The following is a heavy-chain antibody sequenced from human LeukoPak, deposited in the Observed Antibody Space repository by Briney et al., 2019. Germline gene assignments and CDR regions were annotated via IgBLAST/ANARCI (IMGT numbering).Heavy chain of an antibody. D-gene: IGHD4-23*01. CDR1: GGSIISGAYY. J-gene: IGHJ4*02. CDR2: VHYSGST. Sequence: SETLSLTCTVSGGSIISGAYYWSWIRQHPGKGLEWIAHVHYSGSTYYNPSLKSRFTISVDTSQNQFSLKLRSVTAADTAVYYCAGDSGNSAFDYWGQGTLVTVSS. V-gene: IGHV4-31*03. CDR3: AGDSGNSAFDY.